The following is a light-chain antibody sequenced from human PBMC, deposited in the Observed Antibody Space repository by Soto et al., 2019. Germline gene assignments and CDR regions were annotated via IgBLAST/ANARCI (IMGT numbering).Light chain of an antibody. Sequence: DILMTQSPSSLSASVGDRVTITCRASQTISDFLNWYQLKPGKAPKLLINAASSLERGVPSRFSGGGSGTDFTLNISSLQPDDFATYYCQQNYRATPWTFGQGTKVDIK. CDR2: AAS. J-gene: IGKJ1*01. CDR3: QQNYRATPWT. V-gene: IGKV1-39*01. CDR1: QTISDF.